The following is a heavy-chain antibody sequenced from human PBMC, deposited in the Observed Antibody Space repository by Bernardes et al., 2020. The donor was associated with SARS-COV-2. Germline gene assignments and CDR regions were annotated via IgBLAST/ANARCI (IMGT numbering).Heavy chain of an antibody. CDR2: INVCGTST. CDR1: GFIFSSYW. V-gene: IGHV3-74*01. Sequence: GGSLRLSCAASGFIFSSYWMHWVRQTPEKGLVWVSRINVCGTSTNYAGSVKGRFTISRDNAKNTLYLQMNRLRAEDTAVYYCARDRRQDVRSGSYGHWGQGTLVTVSP. CDR3: ARDRRQDVRSGSYGH. J-gene: IGHJ4*02. D-gene: IGHD3-10*01.